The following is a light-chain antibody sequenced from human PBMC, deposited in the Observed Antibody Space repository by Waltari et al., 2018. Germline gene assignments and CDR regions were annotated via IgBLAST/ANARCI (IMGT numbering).Light chain of an antibody. CDR1: SSDARNYKR. Sequence: QSALTQPASVSGPPGQSITISCTGTSSDARNYKRVSWYQQPPGKAPKLMIYAVSKRPSGVSDRFSGSKSGDMASLTISGLQPEDEAEYFCSSYAGSSKGVFGGGTKVTVL. V-gene: IGLV2-23*02. CDR2: AVS. CDR3: SSYAGSSKGV. J-gene: IGLJ2*01.